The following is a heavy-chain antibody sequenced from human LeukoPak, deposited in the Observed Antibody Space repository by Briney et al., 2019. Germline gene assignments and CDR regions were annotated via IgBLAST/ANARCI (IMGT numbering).Heavy chain of an antibody. V-gene: IGHV3-23*01. D-gene: IGHD1-26*01. CDR1: GFTFSSYA. CDR2: ISGSGGST. J-gene: IGHJ6*03. Sequence: GGSLRLSCAASGFTFSSYAMSWLPQAPGKGLEWVSAISGSGGSTYYADSVKGRFTISRDNSKNTLYLQMNSLRAEETAVYYCAKARGSYFIPEGMDVWGKGTTVTVSS. CDR3: AKARGSYFIPEGMDV.